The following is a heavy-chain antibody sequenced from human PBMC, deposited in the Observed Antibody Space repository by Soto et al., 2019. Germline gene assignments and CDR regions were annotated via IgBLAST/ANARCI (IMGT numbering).Heavy chain of an antibody. V-gene: IGHV3-30*03. CDR3: AAPYSGYLPPSY. Sequence: GGSLRLSCAASGFTFSSYGMHWVRQAPGKGLEWVAVISYDGSNKYYADSVKGRFTISRDNSKNTLYLQMNSLRAEDTAVYYCAAPYSGYLPPSYWGQGTLVTVSS. J-gene: IGHJ4*02. D-gene: IGHD5-12*01. CDR2: ISYDGSNK. CDR1: GFTFSSYG.